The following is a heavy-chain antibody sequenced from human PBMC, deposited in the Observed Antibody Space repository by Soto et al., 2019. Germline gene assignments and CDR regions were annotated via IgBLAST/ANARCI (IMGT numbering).Heavy chain of an antibody. Sequence: QVQLVESGGGVVQPGRSPRLSCAASGFTFSSYGMHWVRQAPGKGLEWVAVIWYDGSNKYYADSVKGRFTISRDNSKNTLYLQMNSLRAEDTAVYYCARVRSGYSSGWYYFDYWGQGTLVTVSS. D-gene: IGHD6-19*01. CDR1: GFTFSSYG. J-gene: IGHJ4*02. CDR2: IWYDGSNK. V-gene: IGHV3-33*01. CDR3: ARVRSGYSSGWYYFDY.